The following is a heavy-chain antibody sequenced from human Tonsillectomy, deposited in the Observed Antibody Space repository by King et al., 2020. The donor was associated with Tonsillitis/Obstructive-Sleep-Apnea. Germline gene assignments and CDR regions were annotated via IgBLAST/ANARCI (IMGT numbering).Heavy chain of an antibody. V-gene: IGHV5-10-1*01. CDR3: ATLVVVQPAAPYHYYYMDV. Sequence: VQLVESGAEVKKPGESLRISCKGSGYSFTNYWISWVRQMPGKGLEWMGKIDPSDSYTTYSPSFQGHVTISSDKSISAAYLQWSSLKASDTAMYYCATLVVVQPAAPYHYYYMDVWGKGTTVTVSS. D-gene: IGHD2-2*01. J-gene: IGHJ6*03. CDR2: IDPSDSYT. CDR1: GYSFTNYW.